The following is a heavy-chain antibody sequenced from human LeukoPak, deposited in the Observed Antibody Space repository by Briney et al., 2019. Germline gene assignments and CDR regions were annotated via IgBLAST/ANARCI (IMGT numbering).Heavy chain of an antibody. CDR2: ISASGGST. CDR3: AKDVSRYYYDSSGSPYFDY. D-gene: IGHD3-22*01. V-gene: IGHV3-23*01. Sequence: PGGSLRLSCAASGFTFSSSAMSWVRQVPGKGLEWVSGISASGGSTNYADSVRGRFTISRDNSKNTLYLQMNSLRAEDTAVYYCAKDVSRYYYDSSGSPYFDYWGQGTLVTVSS. J-gene: IGHJ4*02. CDR1: GFTFSSSA.